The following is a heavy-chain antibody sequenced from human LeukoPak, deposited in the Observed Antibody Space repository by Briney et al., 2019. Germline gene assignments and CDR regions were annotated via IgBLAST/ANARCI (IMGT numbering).Heavy chain of an antibody. CDR1: GYTFTSFD. V-gene: IGHV1-8*01. CDR3: ARRSFSGDYHGTFNY. D-gene: IGHD1-26*01. J-gene: IGHJ4*02. Sequence: ASVKVSCKASGYTFTSFDINWVRQATGEGLEWMGWMNPNSGNTGYAQKFQGRVTMTRDTSKSTAYMELSSLTSEDTAVYYCARRSFSGDYHGTFNYWGQGTLVTVSS. CDR2: MNPNSGNT.